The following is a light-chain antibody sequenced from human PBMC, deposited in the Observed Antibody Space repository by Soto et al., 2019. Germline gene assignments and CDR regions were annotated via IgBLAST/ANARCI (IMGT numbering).Light chain of an antibody. V-gene: IGLV2-11*01. CDR3: CSYEGSYTFDVV. Sequence: QSVLTQPRSVSGSPGQSVTISCTGTSSDVGGYNYVSWYQQHPGKAPKLMIYDVSKRPSGVPDRFSGSKSGNTASLTISGLQAEEEDDYYCCSYEGSYTFDVVFGGGTKLTVL. CDR1: SSDVGGYNY. J-gene: IGLJ2*01. CDR2: DVS.